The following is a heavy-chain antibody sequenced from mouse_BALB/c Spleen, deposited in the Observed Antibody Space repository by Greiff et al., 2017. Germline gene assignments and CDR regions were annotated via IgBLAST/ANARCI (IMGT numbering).Heavy chain of an antibody. J-gene: IGHJ3*01. V-gene: IGHV1-82*01. CDR2: IYPGDGDT. Sequence: QVQLQQSGPELVKPGASVKISCKASGYAFSSSWMNWVKQRPGQGLEWIGRIYPGDGDTNYNGKFKGKATLTADKSSSTAYMQLSSLTSVDSAVYFCARSVYDYDEEAWFAYWGQGTLVTVSA. D-gene: IGHD2-4*01. CDR3: ARSVYDYDEEAWFAY. CDR1: GYAFSSSW.